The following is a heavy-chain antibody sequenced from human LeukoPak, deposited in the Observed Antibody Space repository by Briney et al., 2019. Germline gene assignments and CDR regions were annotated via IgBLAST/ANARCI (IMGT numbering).Heavy chain of an antibody. CDR2: INHSGST. J-gene: IGHJ4*02. Sequence: SETLSLTCTVSGGSISSSSYYWGWIRQPPGKGLEWIGEINHSGSTNYNPSLKSRVTISVDTSKNQFSLKLSSVTAADTAVYYCARPRSGPATASRDFDYWGQGTLVTVSS. CDR1: GGSISSSSYY. V-gene: IGHV4-39*07. CDR3: ARPRSGPATASRDFDY. D-gene: IGHD2-21*02.